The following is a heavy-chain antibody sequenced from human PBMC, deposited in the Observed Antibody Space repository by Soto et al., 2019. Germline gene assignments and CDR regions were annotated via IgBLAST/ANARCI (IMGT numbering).Heavy chain of an antibody. D-gene: IGHD4-4*01. CDR1: GGTFSSYA. V-gene: IGHV1-69*06. CDR3: ARDHDYSNYYYYGMDV. CDR2: ITPIFGTA. Sequence: GASVKVSCKASGGTFSSYAISWVRQAPGQGLEWMGGITPIFGTANYAQKFQGRVTITADKSTSTAYMELSSLRSEDTAVYYCARDHDYSNYYYYGMDVWGQGTTVTVSS. J-gene: IGHJ6*02.